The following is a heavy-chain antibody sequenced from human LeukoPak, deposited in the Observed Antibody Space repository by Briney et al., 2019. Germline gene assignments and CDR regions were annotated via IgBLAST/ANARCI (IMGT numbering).Heavy chain of an antibody. D-gene: IGHD4-17*01. J-gene: IGHJ6*03. Sequence: GGSLRLSCAASGFTFSDYYMSWIRQAPGKGLEWVSYISSSGSTIYYADSVKGRFTISRDNAKNSLYLQMNSLRAEDTAVYYCARFPDRRVSVTYYYYYMDVWGKGTTVTVSS. CDR1: GFTFSDYY. CDR3: ARFPDRRVSVTYYYYYMDV. CDR2: ISSSGSTI. V-gene: IGHV3-11*04.